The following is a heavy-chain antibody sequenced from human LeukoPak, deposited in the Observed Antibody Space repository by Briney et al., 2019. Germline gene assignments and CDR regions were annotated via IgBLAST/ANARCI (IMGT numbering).Heavy chain of an antibody. Sequence: ASVKVSCKASGYTFTGYYMHWVRQAPGQGLEWMGRINPNSGGTNYAQKFQGRVTMTRDTSISTAYMELSRLRSDDTAVYYCARGPVLRCSGGSCYLFFDYWGQGTLVTVSS. CDR2: INPNSGGT. V-gene: IGHV1-2*06. D-gene: IGHD2-15*01. CDR3: ARGPVLRCSGGSCYLFFDY. CDR1: GYTFTGYY. J-gene: IGHJ4*02.